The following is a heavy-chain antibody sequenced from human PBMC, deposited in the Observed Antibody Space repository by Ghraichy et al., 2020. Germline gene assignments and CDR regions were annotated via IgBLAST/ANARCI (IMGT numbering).Heavy chain of an antibody. J-gene: IGHJ4*02. CDR1: GGSISSSNW. CDR2: IYHSGST. V-gene: IGHV4-4*02. Sequence: SETLSLTCAVSGGSISSSNWWSWVRQPPGKGLEWIGEIYHSGSTNYNPSLKSRVTISVDKSKNQFSLKLSSVTAADTAVYYCARVSTYSSSSLDYWGQGTLVTVSS. D-gene: IGHD6-6*01. CDR3: ARVSTYSSSSLDY.